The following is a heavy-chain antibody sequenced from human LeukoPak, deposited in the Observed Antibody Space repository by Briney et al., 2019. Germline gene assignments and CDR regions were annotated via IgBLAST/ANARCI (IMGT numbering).Heavy chain of an antibody. CDR3: AQQVVGTSNSFDV. Sequence: SETLSLICNVSGASINAYYWTWIRQSPEKGLEWIASMSYSGRTDTNPSLKSRVSMSVGPSKSQFSLRLTSVTAADTAIYYCAQQVVGTSNSFDVWGQGTFVAVSS. J-gene: IGHJ3*01. CDR2: MSYSGRT. V-gene: IGHV4-59*01. CDR1: GASINAYY. D-gene: IGHD6-13*01.